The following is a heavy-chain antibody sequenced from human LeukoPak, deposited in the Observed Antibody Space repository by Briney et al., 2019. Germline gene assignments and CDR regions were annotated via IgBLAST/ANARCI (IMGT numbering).Heavy chain of an antibody. D-gene: IGHD2-21*02. CDR3: ARRDSNYLYFDL. Sequence: SETLSLTCTVSGGSISSYYWSWIRQPAGKGLEWIGRIYSSGSTNYNPSLNSRLTMLLDNSKNQFSHMLSSVHAAEVAVVYYARRDSNYLYFDLWGRGTLVTVSA. CDR2: IYSSGST. J-gene: IGHJ2*01. V-gene: IGHV4-4*07. CDR1: GGSISSYY.